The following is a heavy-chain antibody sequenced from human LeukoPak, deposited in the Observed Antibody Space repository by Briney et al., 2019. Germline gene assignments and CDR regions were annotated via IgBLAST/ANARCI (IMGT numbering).Heavy chain of an antibody. Sequence: GESLRLSCAASGFTFSSYWMSWVRQAPGKGLEWVANIKQDGSEKYYVDSVKGRFTISRDNAKNSLYLQMNSLRAEDTAVYYCARVPDIVVVPDYYFDYWGQGTLVTVSS. CDR2: IKQDGSEK. CDR1: GFTFSSYW. V-gene: IGHV3-7*01. J-gene: IGHJ4*02. D-gene: IGHD2-2*01. CDR3: ARVPDIVVVPDYYFDY.